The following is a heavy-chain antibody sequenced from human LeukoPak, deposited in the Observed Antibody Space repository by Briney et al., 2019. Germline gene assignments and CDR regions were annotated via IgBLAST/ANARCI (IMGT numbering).Heavy chain of an antibody. CDR3: ALALAGTGFDY. V-gene: IGHV1-18*04. J-gene: IGHJ4*02. CDR1: GYTFTGYY. CDR2: ISAYNGNT. Sequence: GASVKVSCKASGYTFTGYYMHWVRQAPGQGLEWMGWISAYNGNTNYAQKLQGRVTMTTDTSTSTAYMELRSLRSDDTAVYYCALALAGTGFDYWGQGTLVTVSS. D-gene: IGHD6-19*01.